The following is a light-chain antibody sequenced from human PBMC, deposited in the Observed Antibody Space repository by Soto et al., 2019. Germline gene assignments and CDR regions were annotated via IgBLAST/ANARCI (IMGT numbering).Light chain of an antibody. CDR1: SSDVGGYNY. Sequence: QSALTQPPSASGSPGQSVTISYTGSSSDVGGYNYVSWYQHHPGKAPKFLIYEVSKRPSGVPDRFSGSKAGNTASLTVSGLQAEDEADYYCSSYAGSNNFVVFGGGTKLTVL. J-gene: IGLJ2*01. CDR3: SSYAGSNNFVV. CDR2: EVS. V-gene: IGLV2-8*01.